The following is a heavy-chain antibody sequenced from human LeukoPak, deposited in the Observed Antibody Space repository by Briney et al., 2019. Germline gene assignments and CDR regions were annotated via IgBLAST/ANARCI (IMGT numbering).Heavy chain of an antibody. J-gene: IGHJ4*02. Sequence: GSLRLSCAGSGFTFRRYWIVLVRQAPGEGLEWVGNIKEDGSEKNYVDSVKGRFTISRDNAKNSLYLQMNSLRAEDTAVYYCVRDNPRCCGVVPANIDDYWGQGTLVTVSS. CDR1: GFTFRRYW. CDR3: VRDNPRCCGVVPANIDDY. V-gene: IGHV3-7*01. D-gene: IGHD2-15*01. CDR2: IKEDGSEK.